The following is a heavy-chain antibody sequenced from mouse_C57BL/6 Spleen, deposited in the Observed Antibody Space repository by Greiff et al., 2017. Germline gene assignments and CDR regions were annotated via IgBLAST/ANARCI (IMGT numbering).Heavy chain of an antibody. V-gene: IGHV1-55*01. Sequence: QVQLQQPGAELVKPGASVKMSCKASGYTFTGYWITWVKQRPGQGLEWIGDIYPGSGSTNYNEKFKSKATLTVDTSSSTAYMQLSSLTSEDAAVYYCARRGRSAWFAYWGQGTLVTVSA. CDR2: IYPGSGST. J-gene: IGHJ3*01. CDR1: GYTFTGYW. CDR3: ARRGRSAWFAY.